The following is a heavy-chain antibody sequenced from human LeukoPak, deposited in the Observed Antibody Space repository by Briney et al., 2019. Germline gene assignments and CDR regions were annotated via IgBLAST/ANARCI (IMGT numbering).Heavy chain of an antibody. V-gene: IGHV3-53*01. J-gene: IGHJ4*02. D-gene: IGHD3-10*01. Sequence: GGSLRLSCAASGFTVSSNYMIWGRQAPGKGLAWVSVIYSGGSTYYADSVKGRFTISRDNSKNTLYLQMNSLRAEDTAVYYCAKGLLWFGELLRWGQGTLVTVSS. CDR2: IYSGGST. CDR1: GFTVSSNY. CDR3: AKGLLWFGELLR.